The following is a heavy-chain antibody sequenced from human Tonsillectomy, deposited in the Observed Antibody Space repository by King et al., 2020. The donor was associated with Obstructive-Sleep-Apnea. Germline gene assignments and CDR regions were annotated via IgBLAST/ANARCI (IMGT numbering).Heavy chain of an antibody. V-gene: IGHV1-46*01. CDR1: GYTFTSYY. CDR3: ARRWTGVTSGAFDI. Sequence: QLVQSGAEVKKPGASVKVSCKASGYTFTSYYMHWVRQAPGQGLEWMGIINPYGGSTSYAQKFQDRVTMTRDTSTSTVYMDLSSLRSADTAVYYCARRWTGVTSGAFDIGGQGTMDTVSS. J-gene: IGHJ3*02. CDR2: INPYGGST. D-gene: IGHD4-11*01.